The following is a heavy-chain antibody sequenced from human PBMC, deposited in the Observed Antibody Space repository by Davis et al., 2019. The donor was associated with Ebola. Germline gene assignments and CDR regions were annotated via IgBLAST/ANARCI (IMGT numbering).Heavy chain of an antibody. J-gene: IGHJ4*02. CDR3: AKDGEWELLLFDY. D-gene: IGHD1-26*01. CDR1: GFTFKNYG. Sequence: PGGSLRLSCAASGFTFKNYGIHWVRQAPGKGLEWVAVIWYDGSQKYYADSVKGRFTISRDDSKNTVYMQMNSLRAEDTAVYYCAKDGEWELLLFDYWGQGTLVTVSS. V-gene: IGHV3-33*06. CDR2: IWYDGSQK.